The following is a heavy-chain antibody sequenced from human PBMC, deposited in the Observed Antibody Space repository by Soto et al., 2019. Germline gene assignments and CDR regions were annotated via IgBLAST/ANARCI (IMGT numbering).Heavy chain of an antibody. J-gene: IGHJ4*02. D-gene: IGHD3-9*01. CDR1: GFTFSSYA. CDR3: AHFDWFIDY. Sequence: PGGSLRLSCAASGFTFSSYAMSWVRQAPGKGLEWVSAISGSGASTYYADSVKGRFTISRDNSKNTLYLQMNSLRAEGTAVYYCAHFDWFIDYWGQGTLVTVSS. CDR2: ISGSGAST. V-gene: IGHV3-23*01.